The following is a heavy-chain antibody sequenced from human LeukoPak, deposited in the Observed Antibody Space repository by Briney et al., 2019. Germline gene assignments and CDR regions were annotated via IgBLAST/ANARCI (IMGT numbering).Heavy chain of an antibody. J-gene: IGHJ6*02. CDR2: ISSSSSYI. CDR3: AREDIVVVPAAMTEEDYYYYGMDV. Sequence: NPGGSLRLSCAASGFTFSSHWMHWVRQAPGKGLEWVSSISSSSSYIYYADSVKGRFTISRDNAKNSLYLQMNSLRAEDTAVYYCAREDIVVVPAAMTEEDYYYYGMDVWGQGTTVTVSS. CDR1: GFTFSSHW. V-gene: IGHV3-21*01. D-gene: IGHD2-2*01.